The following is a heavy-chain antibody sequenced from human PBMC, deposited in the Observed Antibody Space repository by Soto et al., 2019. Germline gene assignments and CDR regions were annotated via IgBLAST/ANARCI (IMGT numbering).Heavy chain of an antibody. CDR3: AKDSALGYCSSTSCYDPNFDY. J-gene: IGHJ4*02. V-gene: IGHV3-30*18. D-gene: IGHD2-2*01. CDR2: ISYDGSNK. CDR1: GFTFSSYG. Sequence: GGSLRLSCAASGFTFSSYGMHWVRQAPGKGLEWVAVISYDGSNKYYADSVKGRFTISRDNSKNTLYLQMNSLRAEDTAVYYCAKDSALGYCSSTSCYDPNFDYWGQGTLVTVSS.